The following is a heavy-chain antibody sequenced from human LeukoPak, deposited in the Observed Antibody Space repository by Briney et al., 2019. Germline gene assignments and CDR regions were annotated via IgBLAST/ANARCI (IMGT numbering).Heavy chain of an antibody. CDR3: ARLDEDIMAVDY. V-gene: IGHV4-31*03. Sequence: PSETLSLTCTVSGGSVSSGGYYWSWIRQHPGKGLEWIGYICYSGSSYYNPSLKSRVTMSVDTSKNQFSLKLTSVTAADTAVYYCARLDEDIMAVDYWGQGTLVTVSS. CDR1: GGSVSSGGYY. J-gene: IGHJ4*02. D-gene: IGHD5-12*01. CDR2: ICYSGSS.